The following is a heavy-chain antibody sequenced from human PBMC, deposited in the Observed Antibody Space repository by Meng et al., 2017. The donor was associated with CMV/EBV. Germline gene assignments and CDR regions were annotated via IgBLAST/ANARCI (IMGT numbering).Heavy chain of an antibody. D-gene: IGHD2-15*01. J-gene: IGHJ4*02. CDR2: IKQDGSEK. Sequence: GGSLRLSCAASGFSFSSYWMSWVRQAPGKGLEWVANIKQDGSEKYYVDSVKGRFTISRDNAKNSLYLQMNSLRAEDTAVYYCARVRRDIHFDYWGQGTLVTVSS. V-gene: IGHV3-7*01. CDR1: GFSFSSYW. CDR3: ARVRRDIHFDY.